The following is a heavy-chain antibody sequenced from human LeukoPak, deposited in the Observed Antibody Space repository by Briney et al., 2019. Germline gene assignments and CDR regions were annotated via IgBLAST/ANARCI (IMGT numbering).Heavy chain of an antibody. V-gene: IGHV1-18*01. Sequence: ASVKVPCKASGYTLTNYGVSWVRQAPGQGLEWMGWISGYNGYTNYAQKFQFRVTMTTDTSTSTAYMELRSLTSDDTAVYYCARDKAVTTELTQYFHHWGQGTLVTVSS. CDR2: ISGYNGYT. D-gene: IGHD4-11*01. CDR1: GYTLTNYG. CDR3: ARDKAVTTELTQYFHH. J-gene: IGHJ1*01.